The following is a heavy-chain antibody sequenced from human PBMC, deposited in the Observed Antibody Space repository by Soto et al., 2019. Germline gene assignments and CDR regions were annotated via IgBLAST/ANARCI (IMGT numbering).Heavy chain of an antibody. D-gene: IGHD1-7*01. CDR2: INHSGST. CDR1: GDSGGFISSSSYH. CDR3: ARGGALSGGELLPYYFDY. V-gene: IGHV4-39*07. J-gene: IGHJ4*02. Sequence: PSETLSLTCTVSGDSGGFISSSSYHWGWIRQPPGKGLEWIGEINHSGSTNYNPSLKSRVTISVDTSKNKFSLKLSSVTAAETTVFYFARGGALSGGELLPYYFDYWGQGTLVTVSS.